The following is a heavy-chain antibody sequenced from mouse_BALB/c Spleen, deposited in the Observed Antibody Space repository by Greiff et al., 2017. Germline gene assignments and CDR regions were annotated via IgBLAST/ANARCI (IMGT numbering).Heavy chain of an antibody. V-gene: IGHV5-4*02. D-gene: IGHD2-14*01. CDR2: ISDGGSYT. CDR3: ARAYTYYRYALYAMDY. J-gene: IGHJ4*01. Sequence: DVMLVESGGGLVKPGGSLKLSCAASGFTFSDYYMYWVRQTPEKRLEWVATISDGGSYTYYPDSVKGRFTISRDNAKNNLYLQMSSLKSEDTAMYYCARAYTYYRYALYAMDYWGQGTSVTVSS. CDR1: GFTFSDYY.